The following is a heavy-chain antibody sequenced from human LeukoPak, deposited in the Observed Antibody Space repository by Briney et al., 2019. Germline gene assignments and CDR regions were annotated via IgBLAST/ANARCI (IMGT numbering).Heavy chain of an antibody. D-gene: IGHD5-24*01. CDR2: IKQDGSEK. CDR3: ARLLGMVTTYDI. J-gene: IGHJ3*02. CDR1: GFTFSSHW. V-gene: IGHV3-7*04. Sequence: GGSLRLSCAGSGFTFSSHWMSWVRQAPGKGLQWVASIKQDGSEKHYVDSVRGRFTISRDNAENSLYLQMNSLRAEDTAVYYCARLLGMVTTYDIWGQGTMVTVSS.